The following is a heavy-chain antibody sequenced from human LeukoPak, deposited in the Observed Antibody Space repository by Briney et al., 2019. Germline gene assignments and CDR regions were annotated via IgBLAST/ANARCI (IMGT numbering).Heavy chain of an antibody. J-gene: IGHJ5*02. CDR1: GGSFSGYY. CDR3: ARVAGGAAVSCFDP. Sequence: PSETLSLTCAVYGGSFSGYYWSWIRQPPGKGLEWIGEINHSGSTNYNPSLKSRVTISVDTSKNQFSLKLSSVTAADTAVYYCARVAGGAAVSCFDPWGQGTLVTVSS. CDR2: INHSGST. V-gene: IGHV4-34*01. D-gene: IGHD3-16*01.